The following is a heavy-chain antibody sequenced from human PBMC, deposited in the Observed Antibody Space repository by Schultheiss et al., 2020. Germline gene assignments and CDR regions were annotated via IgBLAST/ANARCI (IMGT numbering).Heavy chain of an antibody. D-gene: IGHD4-17*01. CDR2: ISDSGSTI. J-gene: IGHJ5*02. CDR3: ARDGHDFGDYHWFDP. V-gene: IGHV3-48*03. CDR1: GFTFSSYE. Sequence: GGSLRLSCAASGFTFSSYEMNWVRQAPGKGLEWVSYISDSGSTIYYADSVKGRFTISRDNAKNSLYLQMSSLRAEDTDVYYCARDGHDFGDYHWFDPWGQGTLVTVSS.